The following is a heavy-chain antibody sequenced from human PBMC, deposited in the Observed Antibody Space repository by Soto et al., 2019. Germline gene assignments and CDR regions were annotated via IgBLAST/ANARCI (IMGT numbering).Heavy chain of an antibody. J-gene: IGHJ6*01. V-gene: IGHV5-10-1*01. CDR2: IHASDSYT. CDR1: GYSFTGYW. D-gene: IGHD2-15*01. CDR3: ARSVPTVATTRHSGYYSGMDV. Sequence: VESLINSCKDSGYSFTGYWIIWVLQMPGKGLEGMRRIHASDSYTNYRPSFQGHVTISADKSISTAYLQWSSLKASDTAMYYCARSVPTVATTRHSGYYSGMDVSGQGTMVTVYS.